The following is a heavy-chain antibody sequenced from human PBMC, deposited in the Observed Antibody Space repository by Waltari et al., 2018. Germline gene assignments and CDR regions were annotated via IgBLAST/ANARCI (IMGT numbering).Heavy chain of an antibody. D-gene: IGHD6-19*01. CDR3: ARLFRAGNPYFGFDN. V-gene: IGHV4-59*08. J-gene: IGHJ4*02. Sequence: QVQLQESGPGLVQPSETLSLTCSLSGGSINPYYWSWLRQPPGKGLEWIGYIYYSGSTNYNPSLKSRVTISVDTSKNQFSLNLSSVTAADTAVYYCARLFRAGNPYFGFDNWGQGTLVTVSS. CDR2: IYYSGST. CDR1: GGSINPYY.